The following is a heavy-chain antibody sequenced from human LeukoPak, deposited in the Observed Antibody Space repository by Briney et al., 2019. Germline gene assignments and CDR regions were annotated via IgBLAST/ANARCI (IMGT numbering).Heavy chain of an antibody. CDR1: GFTFSSYW. J-gene: IGHJ4*02. CDR3: ARETDSFDY. V-gene: IGHV3-74*01. CDR2: INGAGTDT. Sequence: GGSLRLSCAASGFTFSSYWMNWARQAPGKGLVWVSHINGAGTDTHYADSVKGRFTISRDNAKNALYLQMNSLRADDTAVYYCARETDSFDYWGQGTLVTVSS.